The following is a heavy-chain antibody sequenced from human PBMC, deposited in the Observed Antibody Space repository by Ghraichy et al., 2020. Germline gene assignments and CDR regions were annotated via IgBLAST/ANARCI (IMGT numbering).Heavy chain of an antibody. CDR3: AKRTVVVVAAHSPFDY. V-gene: IGHV3-23*01. Sequence: EGSLRLSCAASGFTFSSYAMSWVRQAPGKGLEWVSAISGSGGSTYYADSVKGRFTISRDNSKNTLYLQMNSLRAEDTAVYYCAKRTVVVVAAHSPFDYWGQGTLVTVSS. J-gene: IGHJ4*02. D-gene: IGHD2-15*01. CDR1: GFTFSSYA. CDR2: ISGSGGST.